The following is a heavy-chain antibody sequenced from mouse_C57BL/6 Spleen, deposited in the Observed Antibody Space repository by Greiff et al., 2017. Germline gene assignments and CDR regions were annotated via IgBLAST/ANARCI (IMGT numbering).Heavy chain of an antibody. J-gene: IGHJ4*01. V-gene: IGHV1-62-2*01. CDR3: ARHEGGSTYYRGSYDMDY. Sequence: VQLQQSGAELVKPGASVKLSCKASGYTFTEYTIHWVKQRSGQGLEWIGWFYPGRGSIKYNEKFKDKATLTADKSSSTVYMELSRLTSEVSAVYFCARHEGGSTYYRGSYDMDYWGQGTSVTVSS. CDR2: FYPGRGSI. D-gene: IGHD2-12*01. CDR1: GYTFTEYT.